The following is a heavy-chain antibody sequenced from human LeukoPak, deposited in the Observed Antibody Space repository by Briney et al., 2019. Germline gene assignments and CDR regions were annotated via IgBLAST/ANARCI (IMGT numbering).Heavy chain of an antibody. CDR2: IRYDGSNK. J-gene: IGHJ4*02. CDR3: AKDNYDFWSGYCDY. V-gene: IGHV3-30*02. Sequence: GGSLRLSCAASVFTFSSYGMHWVRQAPGKGLEWVAFIRYDGSNKYYADSVKGRFTISRDNSKNTLYLQMNSLRAEDTAVYYCAKDNYDFWSGYCDYWGQGTLVTVSS. CDR1: VFTFSSYG. D-gene: IGHD3-3*01.